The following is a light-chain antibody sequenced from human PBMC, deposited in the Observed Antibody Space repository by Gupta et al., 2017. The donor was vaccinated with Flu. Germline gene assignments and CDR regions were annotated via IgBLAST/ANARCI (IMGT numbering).Light chain of an antibody. CDR2: EAS. J-gene: IGKJ5*01. V-gene: IGKV3-15*01. Sequence: ATLSVSPGGSATLACRASQTVRTHLAWFQQRPGQAPRLLIYEASTRAPGIPARFSGSGSGTDFTLTISSLESEDFAVYYCQQYTNWPSALTFGQGTQLEIE. CDR3: QQYTNWPSALT. CDR1: QTVRTH.